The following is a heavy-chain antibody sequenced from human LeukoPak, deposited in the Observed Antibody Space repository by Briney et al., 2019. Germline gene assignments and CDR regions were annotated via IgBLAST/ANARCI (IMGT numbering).Heavy chain of an antibody. CDR2: IYYSGST. Sequence: SETLSLTCTVSGGSISSYYWSWIRQPPGKGLEWIGYIYYSGSTNYNPPLKSRVTTSVDTSKNQFSLKLSSVTAADTAVYYCARTIVVVTAIPGNWFDPWGQGTLVTVSS. D-gene: IGHD2-21*02. CDR3: ARTIVVVTAIPGNWFDP. V-gene: IGHV4-59*08. CDR1: GGSISSYY. J-gene: IGHJ5*02.